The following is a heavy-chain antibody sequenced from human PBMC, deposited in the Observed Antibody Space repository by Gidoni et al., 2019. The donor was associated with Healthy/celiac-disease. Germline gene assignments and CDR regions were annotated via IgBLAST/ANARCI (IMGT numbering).Heavy chain of an antibody. Sequence: QVQLQQWGAGLLKPSETLSLTCAVYGGSFSGSYWSWIRQPPVKGLEWIGEINHSGSTNYNPSLKSRVTISVDTSKNQFSLKLSSVTAADTAVYYCARGRHCSGGSCPPYYFDYWGQGTLVTVSS. J-gene: IGHJ4*02. V-gene: IGHV4-34*01. D-gene: IGHD2-15*01. CDR2: INHSGST. CDR1: GGSFSGSY. CDR3: ARGRHCSGGSCPPYYFDY.